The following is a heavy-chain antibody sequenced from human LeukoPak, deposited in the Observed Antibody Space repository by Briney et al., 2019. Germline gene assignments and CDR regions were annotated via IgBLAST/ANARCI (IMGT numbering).Heavy chain of an antibody. CDR1: GGSISSGDYY. D-gene: IGHD5-12*01. Sequence: SETLSLTCTVSGGSISSGDYYWAWIRQPPGKGLEWIGSIYYSGNTYYNPSLWSRVTISVDTSKTRFSLKLTSMTAADTAVYYCARDYDIGYAGYWGQGTLVTVSS. CDR3: ARDYDIGYAGY. V-gene: IGHV4-39*02. J-gene: IGHJ4*02. CDR2: IYYSGNT.